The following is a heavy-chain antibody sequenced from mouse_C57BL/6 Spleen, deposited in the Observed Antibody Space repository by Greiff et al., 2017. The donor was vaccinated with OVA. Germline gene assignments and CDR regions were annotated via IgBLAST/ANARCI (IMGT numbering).Heavy chain of an antibody. V-gene: IGHV2-2*01. CDR3: AINHCGSSAWCAY. J-gene: IGHJ3*01. Sequence: VQLQQSGPGLVQPSQSLSITCTVSGFSLTSYGVHWVRQSPGQGLEWLGVIWSGGSTTSNAAFISRLSISKDNAKSQVFFKMNSLQADDTTIDYCAINHCGSSAWCAYWGQGTLVTVSA. D-gene: IGHD1-1*01. CDR1: GFSLTSYG. CDR2: IWSGGST.